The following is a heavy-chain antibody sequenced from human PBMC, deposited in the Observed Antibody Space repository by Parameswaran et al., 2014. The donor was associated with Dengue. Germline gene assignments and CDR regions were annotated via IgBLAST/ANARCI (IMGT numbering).Heavy chain of an antibody. Sequence: WVRQAPGQGLEWMGRIIPIFGTANYAQKFQGRVTITADESTSTAYMELSSLRSEDTAVYYCARGGPGIAAAGTHYWGQGTLVTVSS. CDR2: IIPIFGTA. D-gene: IGHD6-13*01. CDR3: ARGGPGIAAAGTHY. V-gene: IGHV1-69*15. J-gene: IGHJ4*02.